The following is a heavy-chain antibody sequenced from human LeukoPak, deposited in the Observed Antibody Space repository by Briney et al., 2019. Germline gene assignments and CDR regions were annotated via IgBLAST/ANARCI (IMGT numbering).Heavy chain of an antibody. V-gene: IGHV3-30-3*01. D-gene: IGHD3-3*01. CDR2: ISYDGSNK. Sequence: GRSLRLSCAASGFTFSSYAMHWVRQAPGKGLEWVAVISYDGSNKYYADSVKGRFTISRDNSKNTLYLQMNSLRAEDTAVFYCARDQYDTWSRRGNFDSWGQGTLVIVSS. CDR3: ARDQYDTWSRRGNFDS. CDR1: GFTFSSYA. J-gene: IGHJ4*02.